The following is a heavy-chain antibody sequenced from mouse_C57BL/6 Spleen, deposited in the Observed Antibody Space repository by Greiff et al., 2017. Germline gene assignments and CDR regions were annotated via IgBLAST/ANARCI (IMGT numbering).Heavy chain of an antibody. D-gene: IGHD1-1*01. J-gene: IGHJ3*01. CDR3: ARDYGSSPWFAY. V-gene: IGHV1-53*01. Sequence: QVQLQQSGTELVKPGASVKLSCKASGYTFTSYWMHWVQQRPGQGLEWIGNINPSNGGTNYNEKFKSKATLTVDKSSSTAYMQLSSLTSEDSAVYYCARDYGSSPWFAYWGQGTLVTVSA. CDR1: GYTFTSYW. CDR2: INPSNGGT.